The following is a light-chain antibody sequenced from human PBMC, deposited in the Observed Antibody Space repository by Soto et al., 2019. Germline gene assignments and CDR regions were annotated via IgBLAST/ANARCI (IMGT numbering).Light chain of an antibody. V-gene: IGKV1-39*01. J-gene: IGKJ4*01. CDR2: AAS. CDR3: QQADSFPLT. CDR1: QNIRTF. Sequence: DIQVTQSPSSLSASVGDRVTITCRASQNIRTFLNWYQQKPGKAPKLLIYAASSLQSGVPSRFSGSGYGTEFTLTISSLQPEDSATYYCQQADSFPLTFGGGTEVAI.